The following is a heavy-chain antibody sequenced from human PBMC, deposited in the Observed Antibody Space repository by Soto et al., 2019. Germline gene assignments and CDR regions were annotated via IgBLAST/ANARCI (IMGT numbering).Heavy chain of an antibody. CDR3: ARAVAGTYYYYGRDV. Sequence: QVQLQESGPGLVKPSETLSLTCTVSGCSISSYYWSCIRQPAGKGLEWIGRIYTSGSTNYNPALKSRVTMSLDTSKNQFPLKLSSVTAADTAVYYCARAVAGTYYYYGRDVWGQGSTVTVSS. D-gene: IGHD6-19*01. V-gene: IGHV4-4*07. CDR1: GCSISSYY. J-gene: IGHJ6*02. CDR2: IYTSGST.